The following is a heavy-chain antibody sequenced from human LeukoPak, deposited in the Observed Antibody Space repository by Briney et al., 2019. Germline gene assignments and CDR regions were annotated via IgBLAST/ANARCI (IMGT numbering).Heavy chain of an antibody. CDR3: AELGITMIGGV. D-gene: IGHD3-10*02. J-gene: IGHJ6*04. V-gene: IGHV3-48*04. CDR2: ISSSSTTI. CDR1: GFTFSSSS. Sequence: GGSLRLSCAASGFTFSSSSMNWVRQAPGRGLEWVSYISSSSTTIYYADSVKGRFTTSRDNAKNSLYLQMNSLRAEDTAVYYCAELGITMIGGVWGKGTTVTISS.